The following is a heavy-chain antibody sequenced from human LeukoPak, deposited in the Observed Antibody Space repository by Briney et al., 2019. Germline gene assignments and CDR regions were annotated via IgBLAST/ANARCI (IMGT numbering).Heavy chain of an antibody. D-gene: IGHD2-2*01. CDR2: IQQHGSET. J-gene: IGHJ1*01. V-gene: IGHV3-7*01. Sequence: GSLRLSCEGSGFTFSNYWMSWVRQAPGKGLEWVANIQQHGSETYYGDSVKGRFTISRDNAKNSLYLQMNSLRAEDTAVYYCATYSSSNGREFQYWGQGTLVTVSS. CDR1: GFTFSNYW. CDR3: ATYSSSNGREFQY.